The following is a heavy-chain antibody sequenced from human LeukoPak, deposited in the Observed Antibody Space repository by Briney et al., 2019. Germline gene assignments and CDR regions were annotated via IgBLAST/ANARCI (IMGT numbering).Heavy chain of an antibody. CDR3: ARQSISGSSLSYFDY. CDR1: GGSISSYY. D-gene: IGHD3-22*01. Sequence: SETLSLTCTVSGGSISSYYWSWIRPPPGKGLEWIGNIYDSGSTNYNPSLKSRVTISVDTSKTQCSLKLSSVTAADTAVYYCARQSISGSSLSYFDYWGQGTLVNVSS. CDR2: IYDSGST. V-gene: IGHV4-59*01. J-gene: IGHJ4*02.